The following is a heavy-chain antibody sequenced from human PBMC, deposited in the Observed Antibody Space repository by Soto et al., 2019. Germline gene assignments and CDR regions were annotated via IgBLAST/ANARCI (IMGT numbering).Heavy chain of an antibody. Sequence: GESLKISCKGSGYTFSTYWIAWVRQMPGKGLEWMGIIYPGDSDTKYSPAFQGQVTISADKSINTAYLQWSSLKASDTAMYYCARRGDNGDPGAWGQGTLVTVSS. J-gene: IGHJ5*02. V-gene: IGHV5-51*01. CDR3: ARRGDNGDPGA. CDR1: GYTFSTYW. CDR2: IYPGDSDT. D-gene: IGHD4-17*01.